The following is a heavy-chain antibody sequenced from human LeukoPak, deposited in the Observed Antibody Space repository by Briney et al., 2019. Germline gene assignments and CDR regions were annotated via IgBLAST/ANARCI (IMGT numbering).Heavy chain of an antibody. CDR3: ARDPEDLYFYMDV. Sequence: PGGSLRLSCASSGFHFNSCSMHWVRQAPGKGLEWVAVITYDASKKYYADSVNGRFTISRDSSTVYLQMNSLRHEDSAVYYCARDPEDLYFYMDVWGKGTRVTVSS. D-gene: IGHD3-16*01. V-gene: IGHV3-30-3*01. CDR2: ITYDASKK. CDR1: GFHFNSCS. J-gene: IGHJ6*03.